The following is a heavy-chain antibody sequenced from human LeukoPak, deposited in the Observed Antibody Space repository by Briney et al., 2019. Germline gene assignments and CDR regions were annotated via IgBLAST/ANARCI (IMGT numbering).Heavy chain of an antibody. Sequence: LSETLSLTCTVSGGSISSYYWSWIRQPPGKGLEWIGYIYYSGSTNYNPSLKSRVTISVDTSKNQFSLKLSSVTAADTAVYYCARWDYDSSGSYDYWGQGTLVTVSS. CDR3: ARWDYDSSGSYDY. V-gene: IGHV4-59*01. J-gene: IGHJ4*02. CDR2: IYYSGST. D-gene: IGHD3-22*01. CDR1: GGSISSYY.